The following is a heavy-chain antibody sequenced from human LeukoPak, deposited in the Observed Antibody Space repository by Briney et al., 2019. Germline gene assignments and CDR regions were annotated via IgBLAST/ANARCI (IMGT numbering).Heavy chain of an antibody. CDR2: IYPGDSDT. V-gene: IGHV5-51*01. Sequence: GESLKISCKGSGYSFTGYWIGWVRQMPGKGLEWMGIIYPGDSDTRYSPSFQGQVTISADKSISTAYLQWSSLKASDTAMYYCARTYYYDSSGYYYPYYFDYWGQGTLVTVSS. CDR1: GYSFTGYW. D-gene: IGHD3-22*01. CDR3: ARTYYYDSSGYYYPYYFDY. J-gene: IGHJ4*02.